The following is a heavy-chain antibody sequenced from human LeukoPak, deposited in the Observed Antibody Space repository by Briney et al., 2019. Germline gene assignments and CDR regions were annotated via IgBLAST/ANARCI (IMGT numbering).Heavy chain of an antibody. D-gene: IGHD2-2*01. Sequence: PSETLSLTCTVSGDSINIYYGTWIRQPPGKGLEWIGYIYYSGSTNYNPSLKSRVTISVDTSKNQFSLKLDSVTAADTAVYYCARQVPYTSRPDYWGQGTLVTVSS. CDR3: ARQVPYTSRPDY. V-gene: IGHV4-59*08. CDR2: IYYSGST. J-gene: IGHJ4*02. CDR1: GDSINIYY.